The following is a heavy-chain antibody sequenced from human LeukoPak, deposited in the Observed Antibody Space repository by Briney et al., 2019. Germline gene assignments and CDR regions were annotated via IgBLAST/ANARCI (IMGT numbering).Heavy chain of an antibody. V-gene: IGHV3-74*01. CDR2: ISSDGSSG. CDR1: GFTFSRYW. D-gene: IGHD4-17*01. CDR3: ARAGYGDYADY. Sequence: GGSLRLYCAASGFTFSRYWMHWVRQAPGKGLVWVSRISSDGSSGNNADSVKGPFTISRENAKSTLYLQMNSLRAEDTAVYFCARAGYGDYADYWGQGTLVTVSS. J-gene: IGHJ4*02.